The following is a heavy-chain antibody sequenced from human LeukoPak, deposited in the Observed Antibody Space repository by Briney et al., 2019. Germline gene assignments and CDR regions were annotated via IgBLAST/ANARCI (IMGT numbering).Heavy chain of an antibody. CDR3: ARAGLRPLYGSGKGAFDI. Sequence: PSETLSLTCAVYGGSFSGYYWSWIRQPPGKGLEWIGEINHSGSTNYNPSLKSRVTISVDTSKNQFSLKLSSVTAADTAVYYCARAGLRPLYGSGKGAFDIWGQGTMVTVSS. D-gene: IGHD3-10*01. CDR1: GGSFSGYY. J-gene: IGHJ3*02. V-gene: IGHV4-34*01. CDR2: INHSGST.